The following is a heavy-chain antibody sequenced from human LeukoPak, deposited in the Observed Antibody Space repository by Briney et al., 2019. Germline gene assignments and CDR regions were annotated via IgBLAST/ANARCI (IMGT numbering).Heavy chain of an antibody. D-gene: IGHD6-13*01. J-gene: IGHJ5*02. Sequence: GESLKISCKGSGYSFTRYWIGWVRQLPGKGLEWMGIIYPGDSDTRYSPSFQGRVTISADKSISTAYLQWSSLKASDTAMYYCARHLYSSSWWTYNWFDPWGQGTLVTVSS. V-gene: IGHV5-51*01. CDR2: IYPGDSDT. CDR3: ARHLYSSSWWTYNWFDP. CDR1: GYSFTRYW.